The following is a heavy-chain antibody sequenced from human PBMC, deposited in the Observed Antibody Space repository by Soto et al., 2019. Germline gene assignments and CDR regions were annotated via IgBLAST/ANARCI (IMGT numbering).Heavy chain of an antibody. CDR3: ARGRICSSTSCRYPNWFDP. CDR2: INHSGST. V-gene: IGHV4-34*01. Sequence: PSETLSLTCAVYGGSFSGYYWSWIRQPPGKGLEWIGEINHSGSTDYNPSLKSRVTISVDTSQNQFSLKLSSVTAADTAVYYCARGRICSSTSCRYPNWFDPWGQGTLVTVSS. CDR1: GGSFSGYY. J-gene: IGHJ5*02. D-gene: IGHD2-2*01.